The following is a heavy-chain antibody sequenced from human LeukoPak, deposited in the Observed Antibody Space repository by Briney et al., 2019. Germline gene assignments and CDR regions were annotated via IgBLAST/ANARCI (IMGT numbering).Heavy chain of an antibody. D-gene: IGHD5-12*01. CDR2: IGTSGSYI. V-gene: IGHV3-21*01. Sequence: GGSLRLSCAASGFAFSGDNMNWVRQAPGKGLEWVSFIGTSGSYIKYADSVKGRFTISRDNAKNSLYLQMNSLRAEDTAMYFCARDRAIDIRAYDIWGQGTMSPSLQ. J-gene: IGHJ3*02. CDR1: GFAFSGDN. CDR3: ARDRAIDIRAYDI.